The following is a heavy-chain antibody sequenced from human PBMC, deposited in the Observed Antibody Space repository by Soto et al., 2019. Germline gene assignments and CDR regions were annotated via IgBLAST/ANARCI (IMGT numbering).Heavy chain of an antibody. V-gene: IGHV3-23*01. CDR1: GFTFSSYA. CDR3: AQRGSGSYYTY. CDR2: ISGSGGST. Sequence: EVQLLESGGGLVQPGGSLRLSCAASGFTFSSYAMNWVRQAPGKGLEWVSVISGSGGSTYYADSVKGRFTISRDNSKNTLYLQMNSLRAEDTAVYYCAQRGSGSYYTYWGQGTLVTVSS. D-gene: IGHD3-10*01. J-gene: IGHJ4*02.